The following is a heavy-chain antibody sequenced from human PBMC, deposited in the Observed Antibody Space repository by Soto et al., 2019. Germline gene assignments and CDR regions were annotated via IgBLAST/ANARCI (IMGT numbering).Heavy chain of an antibody. J-gene: IGHJ3*02. CDR1: GYTFTSYA. D-gene: IGHD1-26*01. CDR3: GRGRSGSYRKAFDI. CDR2: INAYNGNT. Sequence: ASVKVSCKASGYTFTSYAMHWVRQAPGQGLEWMGWINAYNGNTKYAQKLQGRVTMTRDTSTSTAYMELRSLRSDDTAVYYCGRGRSGSYRKAFDIWGQGTMVTVSS. V-gene: IGHV1-18*04.